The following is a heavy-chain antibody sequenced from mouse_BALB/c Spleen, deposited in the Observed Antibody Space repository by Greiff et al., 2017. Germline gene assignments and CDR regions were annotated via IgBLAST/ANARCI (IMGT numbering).Heavy chain of an antibody. D-gene: IGHD4-1*01. J-gene: IGHJ4*01. Sequence: VQLQQSGAELVRPGVSVKISCKGSGYTFTDYAMHWVKQSHAKSLEWIGVISTYYGDASYNQKFKGKATMTVDKSSSTAYMELARLTSEDSAIYYCARELGRAMDYWGQGTSVTVSS. CDR2: ISTYYGDA. V-gene: IGHV1S137*01. CDR1: GYTFTDYA. CDR3: ARELGRAMDY.